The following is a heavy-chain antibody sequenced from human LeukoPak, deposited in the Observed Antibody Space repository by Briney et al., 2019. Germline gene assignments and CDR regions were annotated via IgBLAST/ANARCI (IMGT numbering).Heavy chain of an antibody. CDR3: ARDHDSSGWYDY. Sequence: GSLRLSCAASGFTFSHYNMNWIRQAPGKGPEWVANIKQDGSEKYYVDSVKGRFTISRDNAKNSLYLQMNSLRAEDTAVYYCARDHDSSGWYDYWGQGTLVTVSS. CDR1: GFTFSHYN. D-gene: IGHD6-19*01. V-gene: IGHV3-7*01. CDR2: IKQDGSEK. J-gene: IGHJ4*02.